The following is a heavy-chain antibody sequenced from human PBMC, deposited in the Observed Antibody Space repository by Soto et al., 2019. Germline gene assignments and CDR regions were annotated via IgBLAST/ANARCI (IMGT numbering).Heavy chain of an antibody. CDR2: INPNSGGT. CDR1: GYTFSDYY. V-gene: IGHV1-2*02. J-gene: IGHJ4*02. Sequence: GASVKVSFKASGYTFSDYYIHWVRQAPGQGLEWMGWINPNSGGTKYAPKFQGGVTMTRDTSITTAYMELSRLRSGDTAVYYCAREPATAKPEGVDFWGQGTPVTVSS. CDR3: AREPATAKPEGVDF. D-gene: IGHD1-1*01.